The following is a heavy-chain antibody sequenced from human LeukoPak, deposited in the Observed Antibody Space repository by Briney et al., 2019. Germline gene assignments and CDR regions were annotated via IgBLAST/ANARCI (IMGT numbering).Heavy chain of an antibody. J-gene: IGHJ1*01. CDR1: GFTFSRFE. CDR2: ISTGTYI. V-gene: IGHV3-48*03. Sequence: PGGTLRLSCVASGFTFSRFEMNWVRQAPGKGLEWISHISTGTYIAYTDSVKGRFTISRDNAKNSLYLQMNSLRAEDTAVYYCARSTAVPHFQDWGQGTLVTVSS. D-gene: IGHD2-2*02. CDR3: ARSTAVPHFQD.